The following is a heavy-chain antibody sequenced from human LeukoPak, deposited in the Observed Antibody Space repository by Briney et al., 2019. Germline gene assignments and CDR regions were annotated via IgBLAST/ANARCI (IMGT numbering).Heavy chain of an antibody. CDR2: IYSGGST. CDR3: AKDSRGSNVRAFDY. V-gene: IGHV3-53*01. J-gene: IGHJ4*02. CDR1: GFTVSSNY. Sequence: PGGSLRLSCAASGFTVSSNYMSWVRQAPGKGLEWVSVIYSGGSTYYADSVKGRFTISRDNSKNTLYLQMNSLSADDTAVYYRAKDSRGSNVRAFDYWGQGILVTVSS. D-gene: IGHD2-8*01.